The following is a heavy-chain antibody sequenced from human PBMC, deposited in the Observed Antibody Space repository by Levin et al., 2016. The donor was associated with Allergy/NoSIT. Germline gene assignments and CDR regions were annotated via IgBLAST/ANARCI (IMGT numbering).Heavy chain of an antibody. Sequence: ESLKISCAASGFTFSSYAMSWVRQAPGKGLEWASAISGSGGSTYYADSVKGRFTISRDNSKNTLYLQMNSLRAEDTAVYYCAKPLRVRNAIYYYYYGMDVWGQGTTVTVSS. V-gene: IGHV3-23*01. CDR1: GFTFSSYA. CDR2: ISGSGGST. CDR3: AKPLRVRNAIYYYYYGMDV. D-gene: IGHD1-1*01. J-gene: IGHJ6*02.